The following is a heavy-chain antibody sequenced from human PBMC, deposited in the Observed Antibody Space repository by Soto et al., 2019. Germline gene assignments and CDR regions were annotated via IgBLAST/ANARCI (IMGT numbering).Heavy chain of an antibody. Sequence: QVQLVESGGGVVQPGKSLRLSCAASGFTFSSYGMHWVRQAPGKGLEWVTLISYDGSNKYYADSVKGRFTISRDNSKNTVYLQMNSLRLEDTALYYCAKVDYGGNSEYIHHWGQGTLVTVSS. CDR1: GFTFSSYG. CDR3: AKVDYGGNSEYIHH. D-gene: IGHD2-21*02. CDR2: ISYDGSNK. V-gene: IGHV3-30*18. J-gene: IGHJ1*01.